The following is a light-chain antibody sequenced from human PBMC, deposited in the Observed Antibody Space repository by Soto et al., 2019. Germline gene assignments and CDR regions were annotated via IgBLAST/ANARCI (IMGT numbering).Light chain of an antibody. J-gene: IGLJ3*02. CDR3: EAWDTSTRV. CDR2: LEGNGNY. CDR1: SGHSGYI. V-gene: IGLV4-60*03. Sequence: QPVLTQSSSASASLGSSVKLTCTLSSGHSGYIIAWHQQQPGKAPRYLMKLEGNGNYHKGSGIPDRFSGSSSGADRYLTVSNLQSEDEADYYCEAWDTSTRVFGGGTKLTVL.